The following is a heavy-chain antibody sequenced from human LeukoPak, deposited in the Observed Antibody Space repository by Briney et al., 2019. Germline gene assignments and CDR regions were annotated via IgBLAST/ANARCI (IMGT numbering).Heavy chain of an antibody. J-gene: IGHJ2*01. V-gene: IGHV1-2*02. CDR1: GYTFTGYY. CDR3: GSVRGILSYFDL. Sequence: EASVKVSCKASGYTFTGYYMHWVRQAPGQGLEWMGWINPNSGGTNYAQKFQGRVTMTRDTSINTAFMELSGLTFDDTAVYYCGSVRGILSYFDLWGRGTLVTVSS. CDR2: INPNSGGT. D-gene: IGHD3-16*01.